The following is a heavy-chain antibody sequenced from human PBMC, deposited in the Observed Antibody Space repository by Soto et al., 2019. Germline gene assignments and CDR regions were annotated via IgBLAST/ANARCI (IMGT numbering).Heavy chain of an antibody. J-gene: IGHJ5*02. Sequence: SETLSLTCTVSGGSISSGGYYWSWIRQHPGKGLEWIGYIYYSGSTYYNPSLKSRVTISVDTSKNQFSLKLSSVTAADTAVYYCARDTYGHNWFEPWGQGTLVTVSS. D-gene: IGHD4-17*01. V-gene: IGHV4-31*03. CDR3: ARDTYGHNWFEP. CDR1: GGSISSGGYY. CDR2: IYYSGST.